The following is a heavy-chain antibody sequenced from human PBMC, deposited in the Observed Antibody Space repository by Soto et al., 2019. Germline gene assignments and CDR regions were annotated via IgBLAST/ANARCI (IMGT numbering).Heavy chain of an antibody. CDR1: GDSIIGIYH. J-gene: IGHJ6*02. CDR2: IYHTGTT. D-gene: IGHD2-2*01. CDR3: ARETRPNYCSSTSCYAGVGMDV. Sequence: SETLSLTCAVSGDSIIGIYHWAWIRQSPGRGLEWIASIYHTGTTYYTPSLESRVTISVDTSKNQFSLRLSSVTAADSAVYYCARETRPNYCSSTSCYAGVGMDVWGQGTTVTVSS. V-gene: IGHV4-38-2*02.